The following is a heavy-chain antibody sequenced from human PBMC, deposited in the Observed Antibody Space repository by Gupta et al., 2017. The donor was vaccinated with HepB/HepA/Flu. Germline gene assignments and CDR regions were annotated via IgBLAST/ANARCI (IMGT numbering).Heavy chain of an antibody. CDR1: GGSFSGYY. CDR3: ARGREIAAAGPTYYYYGMDV. V-gene: IGHV4-34*01. CDR2: INHSGST. D-gene: IGHD6-13*01. Sequence: QVQLQQWGAGLLKPSETLSLTCAVYGGSFSGYYWSWIRQPPGKGLEWIGEINHSGSTNYNPSLKSRVTISVDTSKNQFSLKLSSVTAADTAVYYCARGREIAAAGPTYYYYGMDVWGQGTTVTVSS. J-gene: IGHJ6*02.